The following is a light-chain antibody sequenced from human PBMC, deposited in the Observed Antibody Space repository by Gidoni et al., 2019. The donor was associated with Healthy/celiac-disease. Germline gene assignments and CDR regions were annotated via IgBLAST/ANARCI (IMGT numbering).Light chain of an antibody. V-gene: IGKV3-20*01. Sequence: EIVLTQSPGTLSLSPGERATLSCRASQSVSSSYLAWYQQKPGQAPRLLIYGASSRATGIPDMFSGSGSGTDFTLTISRLEPEDFAVYYCQQYGSSPPLTFGGXTKVEIK. CDR2: GAS. CDR3: QQYGSSPPLT. J-gene: IGKJ4*01. CDR1: QSVSSSY.